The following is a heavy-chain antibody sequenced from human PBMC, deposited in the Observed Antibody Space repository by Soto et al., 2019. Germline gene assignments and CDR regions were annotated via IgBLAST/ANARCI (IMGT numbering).Heavy chain of an antibody. Sequence: QVQLVQSGAEVKKPGSSVKVSCKASGGTFSSYAISWVRQAPGQGLEWMGGIIPIFGTANYAQKFQGRVTITADESTSTAYMELSSLGSEDTAVYYCARGSGYCISTSCYGYNWFDPWGQGTLVTVSS. J-gene: IGHJ5*02. D-gene: IGHD2-2*01. CDR1: GGTFSSYA. CDR3: ARGSGYCISTSCYGYNWFDP. V-gene: IGHV1-69*12. CDR2: IIPIFGTA.